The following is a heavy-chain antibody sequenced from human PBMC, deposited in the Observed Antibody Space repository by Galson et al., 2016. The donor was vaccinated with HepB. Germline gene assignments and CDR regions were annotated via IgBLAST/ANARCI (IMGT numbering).Heavy chain of an antibody. V-gene: IGHV1-69*13. CDR3: ATTYVSGVTNWFDP. J-gene: IGHJ5*02. CDR1: GGFSSYA. D-gene: IGHD3-10*01. CDR2: IIPIFGTA. Sequence: SVKVSCKASGGFSSYAFSWVRQAPGQRLVWMGGIIPIFGTANYAQKFQGGVTITADESTRTAYLVLNSLRSVDTAAYYCATTYVSGVTNWFDPWGQGTLATVSS.